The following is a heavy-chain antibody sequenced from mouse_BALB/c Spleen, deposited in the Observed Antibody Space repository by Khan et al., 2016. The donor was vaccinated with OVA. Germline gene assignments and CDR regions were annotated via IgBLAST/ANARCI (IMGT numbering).Heavy chain of an antibody. CDR1: GYTFTNYG. CDR2: INTYTGEP. V-gene: IGHV9-1*02. J-gene: IGHJ3*01. Sequence: QIQLVQSGPELKKPGETVKLSCKASGYTFTNYGMNWVKQAPGKGLKWMGWINTYTGEPTYADDFKGRFAFSLETSASTAYLQINNLKNEDMATYFCARENSNQGFAYWGQGTLVTVSA. CDR3: ARENSNQGFAY. D-gene: IGHD2-5*01.